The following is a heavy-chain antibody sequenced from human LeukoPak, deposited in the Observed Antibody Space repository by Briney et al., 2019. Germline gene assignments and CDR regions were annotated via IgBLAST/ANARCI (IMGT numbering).Heavy chain of an antibody. J-gene: IGHJ4*02. D-gene: IGHD3-10*01. V-gene: IGHV3-7*01. Sequence: GGSLRLSCAASGFTFSSYWMSWVRQAPGKGLEWVPNIKQDGSEKYYVDSVKGRFTISRDNAKNSLYLQMNSLRAEDTAVYYCAREGYYGSGVSDYWGQGTLVTVSS. CDR3: AREGYYGSGVSDY. CDR1: GFTFSSYW. CDR2: IKQDGSEK.